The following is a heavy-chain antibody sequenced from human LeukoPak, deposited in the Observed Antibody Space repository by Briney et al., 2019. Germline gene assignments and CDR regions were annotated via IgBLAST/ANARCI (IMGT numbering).Heavy chain of an antibody. Sequence: PGGSLRLSCAASGFTFSSYAMSWVRQAPGKGLEWVSAISGSGGSTYYADSVKGRFTISRDNSKNTLYLQMNSLRAEDTAVYYCAKESYDFWSGYPSYYYYGMDVWGQGTTVTVSS. CDR2: ISGSGGST. D-gene: IGHD3-3*01. V-gene: IGHV3-23*01. CDR3: AKESYDFWSGYPSYYYYGMDV. J-gene: IGHJ6*02. CDR1: GFTFSSYA.